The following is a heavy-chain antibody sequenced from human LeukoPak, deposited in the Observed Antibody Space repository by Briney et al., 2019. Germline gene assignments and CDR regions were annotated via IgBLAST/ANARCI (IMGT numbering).Heavy chain of an antibody. CDR2: INQDGSEK. J-gene: IGHJ4*02. CDR1: GFTFGSYW. D-gene: IGHD2-21*02. CDR3: ASCGGDCYTNPFDY. Sequence: PGGSLRLSCAASGFTFGSYWMSWVRQAPGKGLEWVANINQDGSEKYYVDSVKGRFTISRDNAKNSLYLQMNSLRAEDTAVYYCASCGGDCYTNPFDYWGQGTLVTVSS. V-gene: IGHV3-7*01.